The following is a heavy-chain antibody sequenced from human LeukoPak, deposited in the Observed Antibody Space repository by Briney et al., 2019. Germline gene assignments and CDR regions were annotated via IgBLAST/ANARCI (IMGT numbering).Heavy chain of an antibody. CDR3: AKTGTTVTTVRGPGAFDI. CDR1: GFTFSSYA. J-gene: IGHJ3*02. D-gene: IGHD4-17*01. CDR2: ISGSGGST. V-gene: IGHV3-23*01. Sequence: PGGSLRLSCAASGFTFSSYAMSWVRQAPGKGLEWVSAISGSGGSTYYADSVKGRFTISRDNSKNTLYLQMNSLRAEDTAVYYCAKTGTTVTTVRGPGAFDIWGQGTMVTVSS.